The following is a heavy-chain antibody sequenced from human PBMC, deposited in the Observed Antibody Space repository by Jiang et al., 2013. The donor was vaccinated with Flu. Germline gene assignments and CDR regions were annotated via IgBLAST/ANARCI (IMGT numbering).Heavy chain of an antibody. Sequence: GAEVKKPGASVKASCKASGYTFTSYAMHWVRQAPGQRLEWMGWINAGNGNTKYSQKFQGRVTITRDTSASTAYMELSSLRSEDTAVYYCARLRSGNHPEDGMDVWGQGTTVTVSS. D-gene: IGHD1-14*01. J-gene: IGHJ6*02. CDR1: GYTFTSYA. CDR2: INAGNGNT. CDR3: ARLRSGNHPEDGMDV. V-gene: IGHV1-3*01.